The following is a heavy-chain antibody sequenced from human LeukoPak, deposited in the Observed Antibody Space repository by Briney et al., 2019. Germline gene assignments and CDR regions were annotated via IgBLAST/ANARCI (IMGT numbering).Heavy chain of an antibody. CDR3: ASALNSRSSSC. CDR2: FNPESGGT. D-gene: IGHD6-13*01. CDR1: GYTFTGYY. Sequence: GASVKVSCKASGYTFTGYYMHWVRQAPGQGLEWMGWFNPESGGTNYAQKFQGRVTMTTDTTISTAYMELTRLRSDDTAVYYCASALNSRSSSCWGQGTRVTVSS. V-gene: IGHV1-2*02. J-gene: IGHJ4*02.